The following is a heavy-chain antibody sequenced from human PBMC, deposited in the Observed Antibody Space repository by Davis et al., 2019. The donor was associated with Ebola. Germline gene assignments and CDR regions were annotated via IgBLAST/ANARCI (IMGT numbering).Heavy chain of an antibody. J-gene: IGHJ6*02. CDR2: IWYEGTDG. CDR1: GFTFTNYA. V-gene: IGHV3-33*08. Sequence: GESLKISCAASGFTFTNYAMNWVRQAPGKGLEWVSSIWYEGTDGNYADSVRGRFIISRDDSKNTLYLQMNSLRAEDTAVYYCARDRGIIHYGMDVWGQGTTVTVSS. D-gene: IGHD1-14*01. CDR3: ARDRGIIHYGMDV.